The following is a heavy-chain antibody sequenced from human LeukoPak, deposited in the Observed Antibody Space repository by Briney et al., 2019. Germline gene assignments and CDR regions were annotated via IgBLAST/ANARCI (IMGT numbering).Heavy chain of an antibody. D-gene: IGHD3-22*01. V-gene: IGHV3-23*01. CDR2: ISGSGGST. CDR3: AKDGYYDSSGNTDY. Sequence: GGSLRLSCTASGFTFSSYAMSWVRQAPGKGLEWVSGISGSGGSTYYADSVKGRFTISRDNSKNTLYLQMDRLRAEDTAVYYCAKDGYYDSSGNTDYWGQGTLVTVSS. CDR1: GFTFSSYA. J-gene: IGHJ4*02.